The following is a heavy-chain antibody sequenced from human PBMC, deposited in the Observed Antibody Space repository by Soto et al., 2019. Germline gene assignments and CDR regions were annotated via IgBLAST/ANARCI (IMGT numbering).Heavy chain of an antibody. CDR1: GFTFNYAW. CDR2: IKTKTYGATT. V-gene: IGHV3-15*01. CDR3: TTEGDASYSSSYYFDR. Sequence: EVQLVESGGGLVKPGGSLRLSCAASGFTFNYAWMSWVRQAPGKGLEWVGRIKTKTYGATTDYAAPVKCRFVISRDDSKTTLYLQMNSLKSEDTAVYYCTTEGDASYSSSYYFDRWGNGNLVT. J-gene: IGHJ4*01. D-gene: IGHD6-6*01.